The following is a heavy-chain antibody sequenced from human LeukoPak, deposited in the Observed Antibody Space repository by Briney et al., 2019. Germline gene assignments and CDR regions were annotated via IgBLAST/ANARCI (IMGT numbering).Heavy chain of an antibody. CDR1: GFTFSSYA. V-gene: IGHV3-33*08. Sequence: GGSLRLSCAASGFTFSSYAMNWVRQAPGKGLEWVAVIWYDGSNKYYADSVKGRFTISRDNSKNTLYLQMNSLRVEDTAVYYCARDYKYAFDNWGQGTLVTVSS. J-gene: IGHJ4*02. D-gene: IGHD5-24*01. CDR2: IWYDGSNK. CDR3: ARDYKYAFDN.